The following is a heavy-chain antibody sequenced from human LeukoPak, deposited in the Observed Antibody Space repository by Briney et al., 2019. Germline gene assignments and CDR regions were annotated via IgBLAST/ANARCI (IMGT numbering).Heavy chain of an antibody. Sequence: GASVKVSCTASGYTFSSYGISWVRQAPGQGLEWMGWISTYNGNTKYTQKLQGRVTMTTDTSTSTAYMELRSLRSDDTAVYYCARDRRSPMVADYYYGMDVWGQGTTVTVSS. J-gene: IGHJ6*02. V-gene: IGHV1-18*01. D-gene: IGHD2-8*01. CDR2: ISTYNGNT. CDR3: ARDRRSPMVADYYYGMDV. CDR1: GYTFSSYG.